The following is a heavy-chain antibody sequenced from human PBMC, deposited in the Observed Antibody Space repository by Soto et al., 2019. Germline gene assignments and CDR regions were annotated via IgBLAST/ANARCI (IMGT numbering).Heavy chain of an antibody. CDR3: VKEDSSQPSCDYFDY. Sequence: GGSLRLSCAASGFTFSSYAMSWVRQAPGKGLEWVSAISGSGGSTYYADSVKGRFTISRDNSKNTLYLQMNSLRAEDTAVYYCVKEDSSQPSCDYFDYWGQGTLVTVSS. CDR2: ISGSGGST. V-gene: IGHV3-23*01. D-gene: IGHD2-2*01. J-gene: IGHJ4*02. CDR1: GFTFSSYA.